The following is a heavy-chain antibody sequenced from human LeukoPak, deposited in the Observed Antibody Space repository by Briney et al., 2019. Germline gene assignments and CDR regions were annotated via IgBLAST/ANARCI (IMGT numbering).Heavy chain of an antibody. CDR2: ISFDGNNK. D-gene: IGHD2-2*01. V-gene: IGHV3-30*18. J-gene: IGHJ1*01. CDR3: AKDGRYCSSTRCYGYFQH. Sequence: PGGSLRLSCAASGFTFSTYGMHWVRQAPGKGLEWVALISFDGNNKNYADSVKGRFTISRDNSKNTLYLQMNSLRAEDMAVYYCAKDGRYCSSTRCYGYFQHWGQGTLVTVSS. CDR1: GFTFSTYG.